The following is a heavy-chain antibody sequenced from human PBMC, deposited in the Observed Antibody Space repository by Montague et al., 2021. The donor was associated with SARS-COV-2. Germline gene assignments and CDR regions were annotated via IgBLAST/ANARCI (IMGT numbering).Heavy chain of an antibody. CDR2: IYYSGRA. D-gene: IGHD4-17*01. CDR1: GGSMSSTY. Sequence: SETLSLTCSVSGGSMSSTYWSWVRQPPGKGLEWIGCIYYSGRAFYNPSLKSRVTISVDTSKNQFSLNLSSVTAAGTAVYYCARLTVNYGDLWGYYHGMDVWGQGTTVTVSS. CDR3: ARLTVNYGDLWGYYHGMDV. J-gene: IGHJ6*02. V-gene: IGHV4-59*08.